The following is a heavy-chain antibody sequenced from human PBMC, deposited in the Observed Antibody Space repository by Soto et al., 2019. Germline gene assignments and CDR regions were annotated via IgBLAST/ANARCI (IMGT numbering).Heavy chain of an antibody. CDR3: ARGASSSSASDI. D-gene: IGHD6-6*01. V-gene: IGHV1-69*06. Sequence: SVKVSCKASGGTFSSYAISWVRQAPGQGLEWMGGIIPIFGTANYAQKFQGRVTITADKSTSTAYMELSSLRSEDTAVYYCARGASSSSASDIWGQGTMVTVSS. CDR2: IIPIFGTA. CDR1: GGTFSSYA. J-gene: IGHJ3*02.